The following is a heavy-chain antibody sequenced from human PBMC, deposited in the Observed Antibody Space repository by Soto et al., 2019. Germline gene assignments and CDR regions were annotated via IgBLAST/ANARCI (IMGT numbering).Heavy chain of an antibody. CDR3: ARSQGSSTSLEIYYYYYYGMDV. V-gene: IGHV1-69*01. D-gene: IGHD2-2*01. CDR2: IIPIPGTA. Sequence: QVQLVQSGAEVRKPGSSVKVSCKAPGGTFGSYAISWVRRAPGQGLGWMGGIIPIPGTANYAQKFQGRVTIAADESTSTAYMELSSLRSEDTAVYYCARSQGSSTSLEIYYYYYYGMDVWGQGTTVTVSS. J-gene: IGHJ6*02. CDR1: GGTFGSYA.